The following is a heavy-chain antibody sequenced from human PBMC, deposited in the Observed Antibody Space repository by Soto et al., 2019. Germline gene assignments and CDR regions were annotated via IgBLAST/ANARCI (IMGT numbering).Heavy chain of an antibody. CDR3: ARHPSDFWFDP. V-gene: IGHV4-31*11. CDR2: IYYSGTT. Sequence: PSETLSLTCAVTGVSISTADYYWSWIRHHPGKGLEWIGYIYYSGTTYYYPSLESRLTISLDTSKNEFSLSLSSVTDADTAVYYCARHPSDFWFDPWGQGTLVTVS. J-gene: IGHJ5*02. D-gene: IGHD2-21*02. CDR1: GVSISTADYY.